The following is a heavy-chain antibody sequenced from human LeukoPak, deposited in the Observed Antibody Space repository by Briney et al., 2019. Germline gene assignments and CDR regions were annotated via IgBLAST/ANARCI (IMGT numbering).Heavy chain of an antibody. Sequence: GGSLRLSCVASGLSVSSNYMSWVRQAPGKGLEWVSVIYRDGSSYYAESVKGRFTISRDNSKNTLYIQMNSLRAEDTAVYYCAKGIYGDHYFDYWGQGTLVTVSS. CDR1: GLSVSSNY. D-gene: IGHD4-17*01. J-gene: IGHJ4*02. CDR2: IYRDGSS. CDR3: AKGIYGDHYFDY. V-gene: IGHV3-66*01.